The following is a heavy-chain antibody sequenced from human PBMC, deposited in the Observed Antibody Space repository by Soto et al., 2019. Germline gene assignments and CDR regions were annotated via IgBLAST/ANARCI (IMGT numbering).Heavy chain of an antibody. CDR3: AKDKRGEGPVKSLGGY. V-gene: IGHV3-30*18. Sequence: QVQLVESGGGVVQPGRSLRLSCAASGFTFSSYGMHWVRQAPGKGLEWVAVISYDGSNKYYADSVKGRFTISRDNSKNTRYLQMNSLRAEDTAVYYCAKDKRGEGPVKSLGGYWGQGTLVTVSS. CDR1: GFTFSSYG. D-gene: IGHD3-16*01. CDR2: ISYDGSNK. J-gene: IGHJ4*02.